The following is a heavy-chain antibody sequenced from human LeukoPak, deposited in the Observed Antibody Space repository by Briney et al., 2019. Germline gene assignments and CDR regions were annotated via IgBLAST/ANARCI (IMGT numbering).Heavy chain of an antibody. CDR3: TKGDDYGANTRLPKYNWFDP. CDR1: GFTFSSCA. Sequence: GGSPRLSCAASGFTFSSCAMHWVRQAPGKGLEWVAYIRYDGNNKNYADSVKGRFTISRDNSKDTLFLQMNSLRPEDTAVYYCTKGDDYGANTRLPKYNWFDPWGQGTLVTVSP. J-gene: IGHJ5*02. D-gene: IGHD4-23*01. CDR2: IRYDGNNK. V-gene: IGHV3-30*02.